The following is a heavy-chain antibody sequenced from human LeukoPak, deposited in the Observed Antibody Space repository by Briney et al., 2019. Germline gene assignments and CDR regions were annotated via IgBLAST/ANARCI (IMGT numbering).Heavy chain of an antibody. CDR3: ARVPLRDCSSTSCLRYFYMDV. CDR2: INHSGST. CDR1: GGSFSGYY. V-gene: IGHV4-34*01. J-gene: IGHJ6*03. Sequence: SETLSLTCAVYGGSFSGYYWSWIRQPPGKGLEWIGEINHSGSTNYNPSLKSRVTISVDTSKNQFSLKLTSVAAADTAVYYCARVPLRDCSSTSCLRYFYMDVWGKGTTVTVS. D-gene: IGHD2-2*01.